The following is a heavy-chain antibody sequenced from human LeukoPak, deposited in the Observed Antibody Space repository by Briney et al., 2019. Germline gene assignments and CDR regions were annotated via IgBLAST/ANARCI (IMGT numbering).Heavy chain of an antibody. CDR3: AKELVWLDDAFDI. V-gene: IGHV3-30*02. Sequence: PGGSLRLSCEASGFTLSTYSMNWVRQAPGKGLEWVAFIRYDGSNKYYADSVKGRFTISRDNSKNTLYLQMNSLRAEDTAVYYRAKELVWLDDAFDIWGQGTMVTVSS. CDR2: IRYDGSNK. D-gene: IGHD6-19*01. J-gene: IGHJ3*02. CDR1: GFTLSTYS.